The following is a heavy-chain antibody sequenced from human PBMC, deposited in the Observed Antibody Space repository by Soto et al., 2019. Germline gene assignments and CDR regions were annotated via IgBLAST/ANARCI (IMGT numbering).Heavy chain of an antibody. CDR2: SIPILGIA. Sequence: QVQLVQSGAEVKKPGSSVKVSCKASGGTFSSYTISWVRQAPGQGLEWMGRSIPILGIANYAQKFQGRVTITAAKSTSTAHMELSSLRSEDTAVYYCARSEVVVAATPRFDPWGQGTLVTVSS. CDR1: GGTFSSYT. J-gene: IGHJ5*02. V-gene: IGHV1-69*02. CDR3: ARSEVVVAATPRFDP. D-gene: IGHD2-15*01.